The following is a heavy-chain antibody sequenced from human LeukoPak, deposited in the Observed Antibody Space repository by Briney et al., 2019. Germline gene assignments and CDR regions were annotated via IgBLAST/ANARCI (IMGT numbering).Heavy chain of an antibody. CDR1: GGSISSSSYY. J-gene: IGHJ4*02. D-gene: IGHD2-15*01. V-gene: IGHV4-39*07. Sequence: SETLSLTCTVSGGSISSSSYYWGWIRQPPGKGLEWIGELNHSGSTNYNPSLESRVTISVDTSKNQFSLKLSSVTAADTAVYYCARGRDSFCSGGSCSGPLFDYWGQGNLVTVSS. CDR2: LNHSGST. CDR3: ARGRDSFCSGGSCSGPLFDY.